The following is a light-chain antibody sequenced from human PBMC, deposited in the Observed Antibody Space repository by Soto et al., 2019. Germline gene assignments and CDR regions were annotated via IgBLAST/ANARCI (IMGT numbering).Light chain of an antibody. CDR3: QQTYITSPSP. J-gene: IGKJ4*01. CDR2: GAS. CDR1: QSISSY. Sequence: DIHMTQSPSSLSASVGDRVTITGRTSQSISSYLNWYLQKPGKAPKLLIYGASSLQSGVPSRFSGSGYGPAFTLTIRSLHPDAFATYYCQQTYITSPSPFGGGSKVDIK. V-gene: IGKV1-39*01.